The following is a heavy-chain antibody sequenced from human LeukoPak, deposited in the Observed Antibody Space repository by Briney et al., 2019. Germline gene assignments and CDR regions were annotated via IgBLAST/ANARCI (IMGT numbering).Heavy chain of an antibody. V-gene: IGHV1-2*02. CDR3: ARDIWSGYVGGSYRLNWFDP. D-gene: IGHD3-16*02. CDR1: GYTFTGYY. CDR2: INPEFGVT. J-gene: IGHJ5*01. Sequence: VASVKVSCKASGYTFTGYYVHWVRQAPEQGLEWMGWINPEFGVTNYAQNFQGRVTLTRDTIINTAYMELNSLSFDDTALDYCARDIWSGYVGGSYRLNWFDPWGQGTLITVSS.